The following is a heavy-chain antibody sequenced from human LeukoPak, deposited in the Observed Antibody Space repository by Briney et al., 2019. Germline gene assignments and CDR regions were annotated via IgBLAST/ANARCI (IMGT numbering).Heavy chain of an antibody. V-gene: IGHV1-18*01. Sequence: VASVKVSCKASGYTFTSYGISWVRQAPGQGREWMGWISAYNGNTNYAQKLQGRVTMTTDTSTSTAYMELSSLRSEDTAVYYCAREARRVAAHFDYWGQGTLVTVSS. J-gene: IGHJ4*02. CDR1: GYTFTSYG. CDR3: AREARRVAAHFDY. D-gene: IGHD6-13*01. CDR2: ISAYNGNT.